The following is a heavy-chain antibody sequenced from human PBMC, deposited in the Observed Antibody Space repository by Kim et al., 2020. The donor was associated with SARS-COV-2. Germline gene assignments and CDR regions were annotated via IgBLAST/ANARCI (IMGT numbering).Heavy chain of an antibody. CDR2: IYYSGST. CDR1: GGSISSGGYY. V-gene: IGHV4-31*03. Sequence: SETLSLTCTVSGGSISSGGYYWSWIRQHPGKGLEWIGYIYYSGSTYYNPSLKSRVNISVNTSKNQFSLKLSSVTAAGTAVYYCARAARRIITICGVVTHFDYWGQGTLVNVS. D-gene: IGHD3-3*01. J-gene: IGHJ4*02. CDR3: ARAARRIITICGVVTHFDY.